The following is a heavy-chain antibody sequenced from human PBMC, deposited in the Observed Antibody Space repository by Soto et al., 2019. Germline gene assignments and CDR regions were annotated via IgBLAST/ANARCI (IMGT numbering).Heavy chain of an antibody. V-gene: IGHV4-59*08. CDR1: GGSISSYY. CDR2: IYYSGST. CDR3: ARHTYYHYGMDV. J-gene: IGHJ6*02. Sequence: QVQLQESDLGLVKPSETLSLTCTVSGGSISSYYWSWIRQPPGKGLEWIGYIYYSGSTNYNPSLESRVTISVDTSKNQFSLKLSSVTAADTAVYYCARHTYYHYGMDVWGQGTTVTVSS.